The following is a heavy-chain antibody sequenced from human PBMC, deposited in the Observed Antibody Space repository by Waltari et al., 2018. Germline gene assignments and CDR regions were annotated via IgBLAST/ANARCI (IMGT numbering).Heavy chain of an antibody. V-gene: IGHV7-4-1*02. D-gene: IGHD2-15*01. CDR1: GYTFTTYA. Sequence: QVHLVQSGSELKKPGASVKVSCKASGYTFTTYAINWVRQAPGQGLEWMGWIGNNSGNPTYAQGFTGRFVFSLDTSVSTTYLEISNLKAEDTAIYYCARVRCSGGSCYSGFDIWGQGTLVTVSS. CDR2: IGNNSGNP. J-gene: IGHJ4*02. CDR3: ARVRCSGGSCYSGFDI.